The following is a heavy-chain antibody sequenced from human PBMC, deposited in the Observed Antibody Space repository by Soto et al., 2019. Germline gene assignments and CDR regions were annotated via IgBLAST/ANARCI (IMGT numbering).Heavy chain of an antibody. Sequence: QVQLQESGPGLVKPSQTLSLTCTVSGGSISSGGYYWSWIRQHPGMGLEWIGYIYHSVSTYYNPSLNSRVTISVDTSKNLFSLKLSSVTAADTAVYYCARFSGANWYFDLWGRGTLVTVFS. V-gene: IGHV4-31*03. CDR1: GGSISSGGYY. D-gene: IGHD7-27*01. CDR2: IYHSVST. J-gene: IGHJ2*01. CDR3: ARFSGANWYFDL.